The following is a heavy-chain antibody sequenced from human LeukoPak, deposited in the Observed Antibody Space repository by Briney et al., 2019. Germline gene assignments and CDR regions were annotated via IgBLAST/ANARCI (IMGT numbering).Heavy chain of an antibody. CDR2: ISSGNTYI. Sequence: PGGSLRLSCAASGFTFSNAWMSWVRQAPGKGLEWVSSISSGNTYIHYRDSVEGRFTISRDNAKNSLFLQMNNLRADDTAVYFCARGYCSGTSCYMFDSWGQGTRVTVSS. V-gene: IGHV3-21*01. CDR1: GFTFSNAW. D-gene: IGHD2-2*02. J-gene: IGHJ4*02. CDR3: ARGYCSGTSCYMFDS.